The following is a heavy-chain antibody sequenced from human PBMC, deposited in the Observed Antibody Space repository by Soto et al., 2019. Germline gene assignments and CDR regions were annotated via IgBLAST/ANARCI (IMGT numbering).Heavy chain of an antibody. D-gene: IGHD3-9*01. CDR2: ISGSGGST. CDR3: AKDRLRYFDWLRHYFDY. V-gene: IGHV3-23*01. Sequence: PGGSLRLSCAASGFTFSSYAMSWVRQAPGKGLEWVSAISGSGGSTYYADSVKGRFTISRDNSKNTLYLQMNSLRAEDTAVYYCAKDRLRYFDWLRHYFDYWGQGTLVTVSS. CDR1: GFTFSSYA. J-gene: IGHJ4*02.